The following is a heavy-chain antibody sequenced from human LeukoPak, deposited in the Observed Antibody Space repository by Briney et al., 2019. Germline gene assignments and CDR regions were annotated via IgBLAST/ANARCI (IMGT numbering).Heavy chain of an antibody. Sequence: SETLSLTCAVYGGSFSGYYWSWIRQPPGKGLEWIGEINHSGSTNYNPSLKSRVTISVDTSKNQFSLKLSSVTAADTAVYHCARAPDLYSSGWWVDYWGQGTLVTVSS. J-gene: IGHJ4*02. CDR3: ARAPDLYSSGWWVDY. CDR2: INHSGST. D-gene: IGHD6-19*01. CDR1: GGSFSGYY. V-gene: IGHV4-34*01.